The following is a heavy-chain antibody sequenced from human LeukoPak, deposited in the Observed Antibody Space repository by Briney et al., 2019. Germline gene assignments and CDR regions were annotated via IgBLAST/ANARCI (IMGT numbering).Heavy chain of an antibody. CDR2: ISSSSSTI. CDR3: ARHPDYCSSTSCYLFDY. J-gene: IGHJ4*02. CDR1: GFTFSSYS. V-gene: IGHV3-48*01. Sequence: GGSLRLSCAASGFTFSSYSMNWVRQAPGKGLDWVSYISSSSSTIYYAASVKGRFTISRDNAKNSLYLQMNSLRAEDTAVYYCARHPDYCSSTSCYLFDYWGQGTLVTVSS. D-gene: IGHD2-2*01.